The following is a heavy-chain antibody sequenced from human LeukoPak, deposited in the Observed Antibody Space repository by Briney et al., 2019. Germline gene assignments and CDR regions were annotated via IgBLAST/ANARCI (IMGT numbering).Heavy chain of an antibody. CDR1: GFTFSSYG. Sequence: SGGSLRLSCAASGFTFSSYGMHWVRQAPGKGLEWVAVISYDGSNKYYADSVKGRFTISRDNSKNTLYLQMNSLRAEDTAVYYCAKGLVVPAAFFDYWGQGTLVTVSS. CDR3: AKGLVVPAAFFDY. CDR2: ISYDGSNK. J-gene: IGHJ4*02. V-gene: IGHV3-30*18. D-gene: IGHD2-2*01.